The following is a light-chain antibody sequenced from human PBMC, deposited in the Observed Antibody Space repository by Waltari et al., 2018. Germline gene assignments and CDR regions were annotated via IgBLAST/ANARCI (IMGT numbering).Light chain of an antibody. CDR1: SGHSNFA. CDR3: QTWGTGIQV. CDR2: LRSDGSH. V-gene: IGLV4-69*01. J-gene: IGLJ2*01. Sequence: QLVLTQSPSASASLGASVKLTCTLSSGHSNFAIPWHQQQPEKGPRYLMKLRSDGSHSKGDGIPDRFSGSSSGAERYLTISSLQSEDEADYYCQTWGTGIQVFGGGTKLTVL.